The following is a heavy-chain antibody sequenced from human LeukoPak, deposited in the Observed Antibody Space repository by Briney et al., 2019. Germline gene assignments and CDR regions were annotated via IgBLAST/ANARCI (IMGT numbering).Heavy chain of an antibody. J-gene: IGHJ4*02. CDR1: GGSFSSSSSY. Sequence: VKPSETLSLTCTVSGGSFSSSSSYWDWIRQPLGKGLEWIGSIYYSGSTYYNPSLKSRVTISVDTSKNQFSLKLSSVTAADTAVYYCASLLEGSEGYSDNLGYFDYWGQGTLVTVSS. CDR2: IYYSGST. V-gene: IGHV4-39*01. CDR3: ASLLEGSEGYSDNLGYFDY. D-gene: IGHD3-10*01.